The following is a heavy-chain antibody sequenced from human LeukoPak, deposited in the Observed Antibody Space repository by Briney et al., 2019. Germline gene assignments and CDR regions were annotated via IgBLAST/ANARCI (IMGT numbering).Heavy chain of an antibody. V-gene: IGHV1-3*01. Sequence: ASVKVSCKASGYIFISYYIHWVRQAPGQRLEWMGWINAGNGNTRYSQRFQGRVTITRDTSASTAYMELSSLTSEDTAVYYCARGRWSATTASYYLDFWGQGTLVTVSS. CDR3: ARGRWSATTASYYLDF. J-gene: IGHJ4*02. CDR1: GYIFISYY. D-gene: IGHD5-24*01. CDR2: INAGNGNT.